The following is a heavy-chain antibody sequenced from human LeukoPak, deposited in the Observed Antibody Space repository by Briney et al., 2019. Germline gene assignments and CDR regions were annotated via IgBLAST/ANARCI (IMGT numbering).Heavy chain of an antibody. V-gene: IGHV4-59*08. D-gene: IGHD3-10*01. Sequence: PSQTLSLTCTVSGGSISSYYWSWIRQPPGNGLEWIGYIYYSGSTNYNPSLKSRVTISVDTSKNQFSLKLSSVTAADTAVYYCALPPFTYYYGSGASNYFDYWGQGTLVTVSS. CDR3: ALPPFTYYYGSGASNYFDY. CDR2: IYYSGST. CDR1: GGSISSYY. J-gene: IGHJ4*02.